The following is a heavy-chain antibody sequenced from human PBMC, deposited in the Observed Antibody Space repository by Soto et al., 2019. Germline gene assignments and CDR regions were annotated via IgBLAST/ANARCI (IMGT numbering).Heavy chain of an antibody. CDR1: GGSVSSGDYS. D-gene: IGHD3-10*01. Sequence: QVQLQESGPGLVKPSETLSLTCTVSGGSVSSGDYSWSWIRQPPGKGLEWIAYIYSSGSTNYNPALQSRVTIAADTSKNQCSLKLNSVTAADTARYYCARGRGWFGGESDYWGQGTLVTVSS. CDR3: ARGRGWFGGESDY. J-gene: IGHJ4*02. V-gene: IGHV4-61*08. CDR2: IYSSGST.